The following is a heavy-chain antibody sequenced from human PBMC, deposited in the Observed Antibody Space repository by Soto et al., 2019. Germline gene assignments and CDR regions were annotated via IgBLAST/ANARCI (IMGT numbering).Heavy chain of an antibody. CDR1: GFTFTSYA. CDR3: AIDQGRDSSSHCYYYYWMDV. V-gene: IGHV3-23*01. J-gene: IGHJ6*04. D-gene: IGHD6-6*01. CDR2: IRATGDSP. Sequence: GGSLRLSCAASGFTFTSYAMTWVRQAPGKGLEWVSGIRATGDSPYYADSVKGRFTISKDNSNNILYLQMNNLRAEDTAVYYCAIDQGRDSSSHCYYYYWMDVWGKGTTVTVSS.